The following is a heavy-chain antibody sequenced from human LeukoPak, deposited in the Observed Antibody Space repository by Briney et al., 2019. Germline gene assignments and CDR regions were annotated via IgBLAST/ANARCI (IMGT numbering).Heavy chain of an antibody. V-gene: IGHV4-34*01. CDR2: INHSGST. D-gene: IGHD5-12*01. CDR1: GGSFSGYY. Sequence: SETLSLTCAVYGGSFSGYYWSWIRQPPGKGLEWIGEINHSGSTNYNPSLKSRVTISVDTSKIQFSLKLSSVTAADTAVYYCARANIVATSKHGWFDPWGQGTLVTVSS. J-gene: IGHJ5*02. CDR3: ARANIVATSKHGWFDP.